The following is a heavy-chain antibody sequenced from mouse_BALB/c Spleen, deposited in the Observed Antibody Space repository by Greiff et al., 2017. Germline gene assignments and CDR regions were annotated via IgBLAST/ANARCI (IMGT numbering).Heavy chain of an antibody. CDR3: ARDYNGVYAMDY. D-gene: IGHD1-2*01. CDR2: IWGDGST. J-gene: IGHJ4*01. Sequence: VMLVESGPGLVAPSQSLSITCTVSGFSFTGYGVNWVRQPPGKGLEWLGMIWGDGSTDYNAALKSRLSISKDNSKSQVFLRMNSLQTDDTARYYCARDYNGVYAMDYWGQGTSVTVSS. V-gene: IGHV2-6-7*01. CDR1: GFSFTGYG.